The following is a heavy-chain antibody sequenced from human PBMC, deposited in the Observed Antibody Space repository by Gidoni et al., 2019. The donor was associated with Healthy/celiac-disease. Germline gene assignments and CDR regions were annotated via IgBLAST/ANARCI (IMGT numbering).Heavy chain of an antibody. J-gene: IGHJ2*01. Sequence: QVQLQESGPGLVKPSATLSLTCTVPGGSISSYYWSWIRQPAGKGLEWIGRIYTSGSTNYNPSLKSRVTMSVDTSKNQFSLKLSSVTAADTAVYYCARGSKSGTSYWYFDLWGRGTLVTVSS. CDR3: ARGSKSGTSYWYFDL. CDR1: GGSISSYY. D-gene: IGHD3-10*01. CDR2: IYTSGST. V-gene: IGHV4-4*07.